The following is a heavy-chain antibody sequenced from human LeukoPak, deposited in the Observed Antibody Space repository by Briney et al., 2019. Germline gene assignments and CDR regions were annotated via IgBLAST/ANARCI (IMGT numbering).Heavy chain of an antibody. CDR3: ASLYSSPADYYMDV. V-gene: IGHV4-39*01. J-gene: IGHJ6*03. CDR2: IYYSGGT. D-gene: IGHD6-13*01. Sequence: PSETLSLTCTVSGGSISSSSYYWGWIRQPPGKGLEWIGSIYYSGGTYYNPSLKSRVTISVDMSKNQFSLKLSSVTAADTAVYYCASLYSSPADYYMDVWGKGTTVTVSS. CDR1: GGSISSSSYY.